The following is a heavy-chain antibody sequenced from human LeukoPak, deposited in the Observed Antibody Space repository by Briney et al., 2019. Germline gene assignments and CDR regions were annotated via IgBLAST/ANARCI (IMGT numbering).Heavy chain of an antibody. V-gene: IGHV3-30*02. CDR3: AQAGDDY. CDR2: IRYDGSNK. D-gene: IGHD3-10*01. Sequence: GGSLRLSCAASGFTFDDYVMHWVRQAPGKGLEWVAFIRYDGSNKYYADSVKGRFTISRDNSKNTLYLQMNSLRAEDTAVYYCAQAGDDYWGQGTLVTVSS. CDR1: GFTFDDYV. J-gene: IGHJ4*02.